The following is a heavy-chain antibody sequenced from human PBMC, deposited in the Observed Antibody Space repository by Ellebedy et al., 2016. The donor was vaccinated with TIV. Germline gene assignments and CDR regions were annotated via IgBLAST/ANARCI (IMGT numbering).Heavy chain of an antibody. CDR3: ARGYGAGAMAEN. CDR2: IYSRGGT. CDR1: GGSINSYY. V-gene: IGHV4-4*07. D-gene: IGHD3-10*01. Sequence: SETLSLTXSLSGGSINSYYWHWIRQPAGKGLEWIGRIYSRGGTNYNPSLKSRVTMSIDTSKNQFSLQLTSVTATDTAVYYCARGYGAGAMAENWGQGTLVTVSS. J-gene: IGHJ4*02.